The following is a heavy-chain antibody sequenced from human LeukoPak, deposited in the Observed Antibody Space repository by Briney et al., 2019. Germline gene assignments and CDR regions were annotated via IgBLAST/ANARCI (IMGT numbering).Heavy chain of an antibody. CDR1: GFTFSRDW. CDR3: ARDSTSDSLGY. D-gene: IGHD2-21*01. V-gene: IGHV3-7*01. J-gene: IGHJ4*02. Sequence: GGSLRLSCAGSGFTFSRDWMSWVRQAPGKGLEWVANIKQDGSAKYYVDSVKGRFTTPRDNAKNSLYLQMNSLRVEDTAVYYCARDSTSDSLGYWGQGTLVIVSS. CDR2: IKQDGSAK.